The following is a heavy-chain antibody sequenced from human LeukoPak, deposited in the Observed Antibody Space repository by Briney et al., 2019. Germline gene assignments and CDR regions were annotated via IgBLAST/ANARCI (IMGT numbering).Heavy chain of an antibody. CDR2: ISGSGGTT. CDR3: AKAQVALPRFYYFDY. J-gene: IGHJ4*02. Sequence: GGSLRLSCAASAFTFSTYAMSWVRQAPGKGLEWVSAISGSGGTTYYADSAKCRFTISRDNSKNTLYLQMNSLRAEDTAVYYCAKAQVALPRFYYFDYWGQGTLVTVSS. V-gene: IGHV3-23*01. CDR1: AFTFSTYA. D-gene: IGHD2-15*01.